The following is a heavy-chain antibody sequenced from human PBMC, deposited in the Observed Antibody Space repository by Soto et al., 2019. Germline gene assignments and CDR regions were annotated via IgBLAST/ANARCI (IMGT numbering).Heavy chain of an antibody. Sequence: GESLKISCKCSGYIFSDYWINWVRQMPGKGLEWMGIIYADDSETRYSPSFQGQVTISVDKSTNTAYLHWTRMKASDSAMYYCARSRGMDFWGQKFTVTV. CDR3: ARSRGMDF. CDR1: GYIFSDYW. J-gene: IGHJ6*02. V-gene: IGHV5-51*01. CDR2: IYADDSET.